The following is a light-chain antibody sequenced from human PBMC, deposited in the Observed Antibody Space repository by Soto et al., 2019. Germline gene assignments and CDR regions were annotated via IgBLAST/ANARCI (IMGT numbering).Light chain of an antibody. V-gene: IGKV3-15*01. CDR2: GAS. J-gene: IGKJ4*01. Sequence: EIVMTQSPATLSVSPGERVTLSCRASQNVNNNLAWHQQKPGRTPRLLIWGASTRATGTPERFSGSGSGTELTLTISSLQSEDSAVYYCQQYNNWLTFGGGTKVEI. CDR3: QQYNNWLT. CDR1: QNVNNN.